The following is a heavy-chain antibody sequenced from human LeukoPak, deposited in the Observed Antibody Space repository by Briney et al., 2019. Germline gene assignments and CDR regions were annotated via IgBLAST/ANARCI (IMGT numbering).Heavy chain of an antibody. V-gene: IGHV3-30-3*01. CDR3: ARDGGYCSGGSCYIHDY. Sequence: GRSLRLSCAASAFTVTSYPMHWVRQAPGKGLEWVAVMSYDGSNKLYPDSVKGRFTISRDNSKNTLYLQMDSLRAEDTGVYYCARDGGYCSGGSCYIHDYWGQGTLVTVSS. CDR1: AFTVTSYP. CDR2: MSYDGSNK. J-gene: IGHJ4*02. D-gene: IGHD2-15*01.